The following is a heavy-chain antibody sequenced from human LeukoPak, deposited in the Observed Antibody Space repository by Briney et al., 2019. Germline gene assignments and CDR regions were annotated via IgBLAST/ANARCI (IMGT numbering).Heavy chain of an antibody. Sequence: SGTLSLTCAVSGGSISSSNWWSWVRQPPGKGLEWIGEIYHCGSTNYNPSLKSRVTISVDKSKNQFSLKLSSVTAADTAVYYCARGKGSGGSLAYFDYWGQGTLVTVSS. J-gene: IGHJ4*02. D-gene: IGHD2-15*01. V-gene: IGHV4-4*02. CDR1: GGSISSSNW. CDR3: ARGKGSGGSLAYFDY. CDR2: IYHCGST.